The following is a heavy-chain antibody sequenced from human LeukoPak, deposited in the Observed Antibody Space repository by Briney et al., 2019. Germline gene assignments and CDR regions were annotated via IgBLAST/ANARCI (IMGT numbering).Heavy chain of an antibody. CDR2: IMPGGHI. J-gene: IGHJ4*02. V-gene: IGHV3-66*01. Sequence: GGSLRLSCRASGFSIDSVFMNWVRQPPGKGLEWVSFIMPGGHIDYTDSVKGRFTISRDSFKNTLSLQMNSLRVDDSAVYYCARGNSATTTFDFWGQGTLVTVSS. D-gene: IGHD4-17*01. CDR1: GFSIDSVF. CDR3: ARGNSATTTFDF.